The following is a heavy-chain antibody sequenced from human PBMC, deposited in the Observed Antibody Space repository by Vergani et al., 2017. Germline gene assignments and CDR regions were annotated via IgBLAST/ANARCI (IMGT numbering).Heavy chain of an antibody. CDR2: ISSSSSYI. V-gene: IGHV3-21*01. J-gene: IGHJ4*02. CDR1: GFTFDDYG. CDR3: ARVSPPGSTGLGFDY. Sequence: EVQLVESGGGVVRPGGSLRLSCAASGFTFDDYGMSWVRQAPGKGLEWVSSISSSSSYIYYADSVKGRFTISRDNAKNSLYLQMNSLRAEDTAVYYCARVSPPGSTGLGFDYWGQGTLVTVSS. D-gene: IGHD2-2*01.